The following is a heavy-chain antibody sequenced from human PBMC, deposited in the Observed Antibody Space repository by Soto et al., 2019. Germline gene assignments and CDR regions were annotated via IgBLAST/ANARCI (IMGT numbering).Heavy chain of an antibody. Sequence: ASVKVSCKASGYTFTSYAMHWVRQAPGQRLEWMGWINAGNGNTKYSQKFQGRVTITRDTSASTAYMELSSLRSEDTAVYYCARGDTAMAYYYYYMDVWGKGTTVTVSS. V-gene: IGHV1-3*01. D-gene: IGHD5-18*01. CDR1: GYTFTSYA. CDR2: INAGNGNT. CDR3: ARGDTAMAYYYYYMDV. J-gene: IGHJ6*03.